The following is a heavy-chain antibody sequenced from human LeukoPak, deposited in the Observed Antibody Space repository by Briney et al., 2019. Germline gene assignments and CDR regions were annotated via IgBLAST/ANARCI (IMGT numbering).Heavy chain of an antibody. CDR1: GGPIRTYQ. J-gene: IGHJ4*02. Sequence: PSETLSLTCTVSGGPIRTYQWSWIRQPPGKGLEWIGNIHYSGSANYNPSLKSRVIISVDTSKNQFSLKLSSVTAADTAVYYCARGGSSSWYVTPYFDYWGQGTLVTVSS. CDR3: ARGGSSSWYVTPYFDY. D-gene: IGHD6-13*01. CDR2: IHYSGSA. V-gene: IGHV4-59*01.